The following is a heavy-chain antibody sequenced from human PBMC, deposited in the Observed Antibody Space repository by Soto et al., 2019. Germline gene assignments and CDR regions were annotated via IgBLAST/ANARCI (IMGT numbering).Heavy chain of an antibody. D-gene: IGHD2-15*01. CDR1: VECLNGHY. CDR3: ARVDPTSGGKRIDY. Sequence: NPYITIAVYVECLNGHYWSWVRQPPGTRLEWIGEINHTGSTNYNPSLKSRVTILVDTSKNQFSLKLSSVTAADTAMYYCARVDPTSGGKRIDYWGQGPPVTVS. V-gene: IGHV4-34*01. CDR2: INHTGST. J-gene: IGHJ4*02.